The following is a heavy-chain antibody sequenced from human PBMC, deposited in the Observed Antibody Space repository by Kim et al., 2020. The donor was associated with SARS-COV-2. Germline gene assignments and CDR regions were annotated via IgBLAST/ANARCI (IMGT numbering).Heavy chain of an antibody. CDR3: ARGTGRWVDY. CDR2: TA. Sequence: TANYAQKFQGRVTITADESTSTAYMELSSLRSEDTAVYYCARGTGRWVDYWGQGTLVTVSS. J-gene: IGHJ4*02. D-gene: IGHD1-1*01. V-gene: IGHV1-69*01.